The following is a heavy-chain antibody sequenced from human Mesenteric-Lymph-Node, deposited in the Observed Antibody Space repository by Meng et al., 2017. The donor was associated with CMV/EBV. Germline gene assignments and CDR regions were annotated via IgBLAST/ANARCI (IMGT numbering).Heavy chain of an antibody. Sequence: SVKVSCKASGGTFSSYAISWVRQAPGQGLEWMGGIIPIFGTANYAQKFQGRVTITTDESTSTAYMELSSLRSEDTAVYYCARAAGGSYYDFWSGYYNYYYYGMDVWGQGTTVTVSS. CDR1: GGTFSSYA. CDR3: ARAAGGSYYDFWSGYYNYYYYGMDV. J-gene: IGHJ6*02. CDR2: IIPIFGTA. V-gene: IGHV1-69*05. D-gene: IGHD3-3*01.